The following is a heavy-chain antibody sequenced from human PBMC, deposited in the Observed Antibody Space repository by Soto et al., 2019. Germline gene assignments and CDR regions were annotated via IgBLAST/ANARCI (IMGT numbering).Heavy chain of an antibody. Sequence: QVQLQQWGAGLLKPSETLSLTCAVYGRSFSGYYWSWIRQPPGKGLEWIGEINHSGSTNYNPSLKSRVTISVDTSKNQFSLKLSSVTAADTAVYYCAIFINNSSSSNWFDPWGQGTLVTVSS. CDR2: INHSGST. CDR3: AIFINNSSSSNWFDP. D-gene: IGHD6-13*01. V-gene: IGHV4-34*01. CDR1: GRSFSGYY. J-gene: IGHJ5*02.